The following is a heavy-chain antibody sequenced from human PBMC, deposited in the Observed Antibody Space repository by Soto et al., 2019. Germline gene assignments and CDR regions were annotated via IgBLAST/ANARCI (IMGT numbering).Heavy chain of an antibody. CDR2: IIPIFGTA. CDR3: ASPTYSSSWRKYYYYGMDV. J-gene: IGHJ6*02. V-gene: IGHV1-69*13. CDR1: GGTFSSYA. Sequence: SVKVSCKASGGTFSSYAISWVRQAPGQGLEWMGGIIPIFGTANYAQKFQGRVTITADESTSTAYMELSSLRSEDTAVYYCASPTYSSSWRKYYYYGMDVWGQGTTVTVSS. D-gene: IGHD6-13*01.